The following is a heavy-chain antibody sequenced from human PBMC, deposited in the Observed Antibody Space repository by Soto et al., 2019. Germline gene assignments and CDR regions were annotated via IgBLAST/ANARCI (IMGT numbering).Heavy chain of an antibody. D-gene: IGHD1-26*01. V-gene: IGHV3-30-3*01. CDR1: GFTFSSYA. Sequence: GGSLRLSCAASGFTFSSYAMHWVRQAPGKGLEWVAVISYDGSNKYYADSVKGRFTISRDNSKNTLYLQMNSLRAEDTAVYYCARDQGGASPGVYYYYGMDVWGQGTTVTVSS. CDR3: ARDQGGASPGVYYYYGMDV. J-gene: IGHJ6*02. CDR2: ISYDGSNK.